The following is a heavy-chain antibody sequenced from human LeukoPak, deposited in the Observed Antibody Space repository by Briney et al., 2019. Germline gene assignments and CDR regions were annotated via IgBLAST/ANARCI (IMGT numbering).Heavy chain of an antibody. CDR3: ATTVLEY. D-gene: IGHD4-11*01. Sequence: QAGGSLRLSCAASGFTFSSYGMHWVRQAPGKGLEWVAFIRYDGSNKYYADSVKGRFTISRDNSKNTLYLQMNSLRAEDTAVYSCATTVLEYWGQGTLVTVSS. J-gene: IGHJ4*02. CDR1: GFTFSSYG. CDR2: IRYDGSNK. V-gene: IGHV3-30*02.